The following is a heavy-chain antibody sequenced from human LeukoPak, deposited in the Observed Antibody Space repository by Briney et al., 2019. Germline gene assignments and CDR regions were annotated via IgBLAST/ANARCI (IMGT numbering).Heavy chain of an antibody. CDR3: ASSHQGSGQFDY. J-gene: IGHJ4*02. CDR2: IYTSGST. V-gene: IGHV4-61*02. Sequence: SQTLSLTCTVSGGSISSGGYYWSWIRQPAGKGLEWIGRIYTSGSTNYNPSLKSRVTMSVDTSKNQFSLKLSSVTAADTAVYYCASSHQGSGQFDYWGQGTLVTVSS. CDR1: GGSISSGGYY. D-gene: IGHD6-19*01.